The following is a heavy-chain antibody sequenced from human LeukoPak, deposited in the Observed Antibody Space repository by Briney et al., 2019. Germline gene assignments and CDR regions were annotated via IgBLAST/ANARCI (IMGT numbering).Heavy chain of an antibody. CDR1: GGSISSSSYY. V-gene: IGHV4-39*07. Sequence: SETLSLTCTVSGGSISSSSYYWGWIRQPPGKGLEWIGTIYYSGSTYYNPSLKSRVTISVATSKNQFSLKLNSVTAADTAVYYCARTSPRYYYYMDVWGKGTTVTVSS. J-gene: IGHJ6*03. CDR2: IYYSGST. CDR3: ARTSPRYYYYMDV.